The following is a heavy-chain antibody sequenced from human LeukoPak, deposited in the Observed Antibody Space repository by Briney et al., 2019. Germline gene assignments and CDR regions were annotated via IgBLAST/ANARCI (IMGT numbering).Heavy chain of an antibody. D-gene: IGHD6-13*01. CDR2: IIPIFGTA. Sequence: ASVKVSCKASGGTFSSNAISWVRQAPGQGLEWMGGIIPIFGTANYAQKFQGRVTITTDESTSTAYMELSSLRSEDTAVYYCARAACIAAAGTRSRPLSFDYWGQGTLVTVSS. V-gene: IGHV1-69*05. J-gene: IGHJ4*02. CDR1: GGTFSSNA. CDR3: ARAACIAAAGTRSRPLSFDY.